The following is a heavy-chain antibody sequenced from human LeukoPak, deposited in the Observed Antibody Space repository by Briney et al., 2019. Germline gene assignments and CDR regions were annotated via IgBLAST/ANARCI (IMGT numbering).Heavy chain of an antibody. CDR1: GYTFTSYC. V-gene: IGHV1-46*01. CDR3: ARLTSSWSFDY. CDR2: INPSGGST. Sequence: ASVKVSCKASGYTFTSYCMHWVRQAPGQGLEWMGIINPSGGSTSYAQKFQGRVTMTRDTSTSTVYMELSSLKASDTAMYYCARLTSSWSFDYWGQGTLVTVSS. J-gene: IGHJ4*02. D-gene: IGHD6-13*01.